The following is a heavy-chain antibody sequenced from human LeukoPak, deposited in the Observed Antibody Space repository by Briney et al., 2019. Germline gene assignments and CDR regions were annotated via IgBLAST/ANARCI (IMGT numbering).Heavy chain of an antibody. CDR2: IYYSGST. J-gene: IGHJ3*02. Sequence: SETLSLTCTVSGGSISSGDYYWSWIRQTPGKGLESIGYIYYSGSTYYNPSLKSRVTISVDTSKYQFSLKLSSVTAADTAVYYCARDGYSGYDQHDAFYIWGQGTIVTVSS. CDR1: GGSISSGDYY. D-gene: IGHD5-12*01. CDR3: ARDGYSGYDQHDAFYI. V-gene: IGHV4-30-4*08.